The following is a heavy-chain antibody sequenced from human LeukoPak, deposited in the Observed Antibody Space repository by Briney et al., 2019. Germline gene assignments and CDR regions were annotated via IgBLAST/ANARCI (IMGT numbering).Heavy chain of an antibody. Sequence: GGSLRLSCAASGFTFSSYWMSWVRQAPGKGLEWVANIKQDGSEKYYVDTVKGRFTISRDNPKNTLYLQMNSLRAEDTAVYYCARVGSGSYFLDGFDIWGQGTMVTVSS. CDR2: IKQDGSEK. CDR3: ARVGSGSYFLDGFDI. CDR1: GFTFSSYW. V-gene: IGHV3-7*01. D-gene: IGHD1-26*01. J-gene: IGHJ3*02.